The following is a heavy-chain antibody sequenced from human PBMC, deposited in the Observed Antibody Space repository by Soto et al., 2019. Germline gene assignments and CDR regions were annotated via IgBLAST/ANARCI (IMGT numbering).Heavy chain of an antibody. Sequence: GESLKISCKTSGFAFSNYWVGWVRQMPGKGFEWMGITYPGDSATKYSPSFQGHVTISSDKSTNTAYLQWSSLRASDTAIYFCAAHPRHDTVPLWGYWGQGTLVTVP. CDR2: TYPGDSAT. J-gene: IGHJ4*02. CDR3: AAHPRHDTVPLWGY. CDR1: GFAFSNYW. D-gene: IGHD3-16*01. V-gene: IGHV5-51*01.